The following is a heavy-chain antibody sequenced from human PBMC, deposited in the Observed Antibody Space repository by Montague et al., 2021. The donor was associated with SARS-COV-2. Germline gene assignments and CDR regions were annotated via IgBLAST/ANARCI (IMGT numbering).Heavy chain of an antibody. CDR2: IYYSGST. Sequence: SETLSLTCTVTGGSISSYYWSWIRQPPGKGLEWIGYIYYSGSTNYNPSLKSRVTISVDTSRNQFSLKLSSVTAADTAVYCARGFDIWGQGTMVTVSS. V-gene: IGHV4-59*01. CDR3: ARGFDI. CDR1: GGSISSYY. J-gene: IGHJ3*02.